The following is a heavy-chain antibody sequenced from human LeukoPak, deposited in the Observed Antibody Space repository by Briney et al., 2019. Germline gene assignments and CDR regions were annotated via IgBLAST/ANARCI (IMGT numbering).Heavy chain of an antibody. CDR3: ARDLKRGFNSGRYSWGTGSSNDY. Sequence: GASVTVSCRASGYTFSSYGISWVRQAPGQGLEWMGWISAYNGNTYYAQNLQGRVTMTTDTSTSTAYMELRSLRSDDTAVYYCARDLKRGFNSGRYSWGTGSSNDYWSQGTLVTVSS. CDR2: ISAYNGNT. D-gene: IGHD6-19*01. J-gene: IGHJ4*02. V-gene: IGHV1-18*01. CDR1: GYTFSSYG.